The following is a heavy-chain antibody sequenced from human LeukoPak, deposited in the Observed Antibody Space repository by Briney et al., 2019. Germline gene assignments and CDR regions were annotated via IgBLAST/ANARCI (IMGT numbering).Heavy chain of an antibody. D-gene: IGHD4-17*01. V-gene: IGHV3-49*03. CDR3: PRADMDGTTGGGGDAFDI. Sequence: GRSLRLSCTASGFTFGDYAMSWFRQAPGKGLEWVGFIRSKAYGGTTEYAASVKGRFTISRDDSQSIAHLQMNSLKTEEAATDYCPRADMDGTTGGGGDAFDIWGQGTMVTVSS. J-gene: IGHJ3*02. CDR1: GFTFGDYA. CDR2: IRSKAYGGTT.